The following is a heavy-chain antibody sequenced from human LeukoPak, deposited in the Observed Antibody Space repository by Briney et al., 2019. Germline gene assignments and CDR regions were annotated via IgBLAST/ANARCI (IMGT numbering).Heavy chain of an antibody. CDR1: GYTFTSYG. Sequence: GASVKVSCKASGYTFTSYGISWVRQAPGQGLEWMGWISAYNGNTNYAQKLQGRVTMTTDTSTSTAYMELRSLRSDDTAVYYCARVYYGSGSYFAWRYYYYYYMDVWGKETTVTVSS. CDR2: ISAYNGNT. V-gene: IGHV1-18*01. D-gene: IGHD3-10*01. CDR3: ARVYYGSGSYFAWRYYYYYYMDV. J-gene: IGHJ6*03.